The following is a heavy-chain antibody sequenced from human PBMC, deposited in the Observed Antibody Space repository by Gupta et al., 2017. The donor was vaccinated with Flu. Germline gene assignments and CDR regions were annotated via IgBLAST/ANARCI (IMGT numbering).Heavy chain of an antibody. V-gene: IGHV3-30*03. J-gene: IGHJ4*02. CDR1: GFTFSSFG. CDR2: ISYDGTNK. Sequence: QEQLVESGGGVVQPGRPLSLSCAASGFTFSSFGLHWVRQTPGKGLEWGAVISYDGTNKLYAYVCNGRFTIYRDKSKKKLSLDMKRLRVEAVAVYFCARDHSAGMLTNYFDYWGQGTLVPVSS. CDR3: ARDHSAGMLTNYFDY. D-gene: IGHD2-8*01.